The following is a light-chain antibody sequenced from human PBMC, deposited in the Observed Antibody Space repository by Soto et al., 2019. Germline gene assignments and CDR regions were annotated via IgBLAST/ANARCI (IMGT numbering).Light chain of an antibody. CDR1: QIISSW. V-gene: IGKV1-5*01. Sequence: DIQITQSPSTLSSSVGDRVTITCLASQIISSWLAWYQQKPGKAPKLLIYDASSLESGVPSRFSGSGSGTEFTLTIGSPQPDDFATYYCQQYNSYSPLTFGGGTKVDIK. CDR3: QQYNSYSPLT. CDR2: DAS. J-gene: IGKJ4*01.